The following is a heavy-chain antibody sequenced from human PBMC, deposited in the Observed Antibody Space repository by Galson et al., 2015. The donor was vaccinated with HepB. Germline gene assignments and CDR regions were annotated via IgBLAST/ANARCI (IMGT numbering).Heavy chain of an antibody. D-gene: IGHD3-22*01. V-gene: IGHV1-46*01. Sequence: SVKVSCKASGYTFTSYYMHWVRQAPGQGLEWMGIINPSGGSTSYAQKFQGRVTMTRDTSTSTVYMELSSLRSEDTAVYYCARDRRYYDSSGYYEASRFDYWGQGTLVTVSS. J-gene: IGHJ4*02. CDR2: INPSGGST. CDR3: ARDRRYYDSSGYYEASRFDY. CDR1: GYTFTSYY.